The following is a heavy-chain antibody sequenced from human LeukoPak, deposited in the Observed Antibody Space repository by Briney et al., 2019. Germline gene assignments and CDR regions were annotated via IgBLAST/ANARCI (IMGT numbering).Heavy chain of an antibody. Sequence: ASVKVSCKASGYTFTSYAMHWVRQAPGQRLEWMGWINAGNGNTKCSQKFQGRVTITRDTSASTAYMELSSLRSEDTAVYYCARGAADYGLDYFDYWGQGTLVTVSS. CDR1: GYTFTSYA. CDR3: ARGAADYGLDYFDY. J-gene: IGHJ4*02. V-gene: IGHV1-3*01. D-gene: IGHD4-17*01. CDR2: INAGNGNT.